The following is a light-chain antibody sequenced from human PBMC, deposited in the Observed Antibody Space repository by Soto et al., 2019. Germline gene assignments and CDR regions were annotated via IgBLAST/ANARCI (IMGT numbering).Light chain of an antibody. J-gene: IGLJ2*01. V-gene: IGLV1-40*01. CDR2: GNT. Sequence: QSVLTQPPSVSGAPGQRVTISCTGISSNIGAGYDVHWYKQLPGRAPKLLIYGNTNRPSGVPDRFSGSKSGTSASLAITGLRAEDEADYYCLSFDSSLSVVFGGGTKVTVL. CDR3: LSFDSSLSVV. CDR1: SSNIGAGYD.